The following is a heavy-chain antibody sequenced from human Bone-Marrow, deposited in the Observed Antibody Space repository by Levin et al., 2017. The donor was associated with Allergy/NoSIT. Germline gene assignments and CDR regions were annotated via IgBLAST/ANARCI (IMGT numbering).Heavy chain of an antibody. D-gene: IGHD1-7*01. CDR3: VKDRSSVDSWNYGGPFES. CDR2: IMWNSARM. J-gene: IGHJ4*02. V-gene: IGHV3-9*01. CDR1: GFTFNDFA. Sequence: GGSLRLSCEASGFTFNDFAMHWVRQIPGKGLEWVTGIMWNSARMDYADSVKGRFTISRDNGKKSLYLEMNALRVEDTALYYCVKDRSSVDSWNYGGPFESWGQGTLVTVSS.